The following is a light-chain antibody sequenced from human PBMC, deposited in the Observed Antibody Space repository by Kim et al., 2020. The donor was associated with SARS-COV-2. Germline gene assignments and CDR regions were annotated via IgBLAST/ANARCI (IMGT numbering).Light chain of an antibody. V-gene: IGLV4-69*01. Sequence: ASVKMNGHLSSGPSPYAFEWHKQQPAQGPRYLMLVNSDCSHIKGDGIPDRFSGSRSGAELYLLISSLPSEDEADYYCQTWGTGIQVFGGGTQLTVL. CDR1: SGPSPYA. CDR3: QTWGTGIQV. J-gene: IGLJ3*02. CDR2: VNSDCSH.